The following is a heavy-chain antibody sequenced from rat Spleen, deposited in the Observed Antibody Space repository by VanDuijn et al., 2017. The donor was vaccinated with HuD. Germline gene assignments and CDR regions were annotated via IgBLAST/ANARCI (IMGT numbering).Heavy chain of an antibody. D-gene: IGHD2-7*01. Sequence: EVQLVESGGGLVQPGRSMKLSCAASGFTFSSFPMAWVRQAPTKVLEWVATISTSGGSTSYRDPVQGRFTISRDNAKSTLCLHMDSLRSEDTATYYCATAGARISRFAYWGQGTLVTVSS. V-gene: IGHV5-46*01. J-gene: IGHJ3*01. CDR1: GFTFSSFP. CDR2: ISTSGGST. CDR3: ATAGARISRFAY.